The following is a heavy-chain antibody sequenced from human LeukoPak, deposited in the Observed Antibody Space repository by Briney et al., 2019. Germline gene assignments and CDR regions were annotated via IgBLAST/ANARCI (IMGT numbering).Heavy chain of an antibody. D-gene: IGHD5-12*01. CDR3: ARVFRGSYGY. J-gene: IGHJ4*02. Sequence: SETLSLTCTVSGGSISSSSYYWGWIRQPPGKGLEWIGYIYYSGSTNYNPSLKSRVTISVDTSKNQFSLKLSSVTAADTAVYYCARVFRGSYGYWGQGTLVTVSS. CDR2: IYYSGST. V-gene: IGHV4-61*05. CDR1: GGSISSSSYY.